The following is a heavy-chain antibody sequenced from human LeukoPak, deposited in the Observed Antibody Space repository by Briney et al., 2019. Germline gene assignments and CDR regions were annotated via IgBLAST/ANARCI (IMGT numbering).Heavy chain of an antibody. CDR1: GFTVSSNY. V-gene: IGHV3-53*01. Sequence: GSLRLSCAASGFTVSSNYMSWVRQAPGKGLEWVSVIYSGGSTYYADSVKGRFTISRDNSKNTLYLQMNSLRAEDTAVYYCARRGSGSWTYYFDYWGQGTLVTVSS. J-gene: IGHJ4*02. CDR2: IYSGGST. D-gene: IGHD2-15*01. CDR3: ARRGSGSWTYYFDY.